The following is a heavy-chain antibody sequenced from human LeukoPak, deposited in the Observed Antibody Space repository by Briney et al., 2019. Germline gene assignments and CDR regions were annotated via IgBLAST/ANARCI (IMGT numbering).Heavy chain of an antibody. CDR1: GGSFSGYH. D-gene: IGHD1-26*01. V-gene: IGHV4-34*01. J-gene: IGHJ5*02. CDR2: INHSGST. Sequence: SETLSLTCAVYGGSFSGYHWSWIRQPPGKGLEWIGEINHSGSTNYNPSLKSRVTISVDTSKNQFSLELSSVTAADTAVYYCAREQWEPRGTWGQGTLVTVSS. CDR3: AREQWEPRGT.